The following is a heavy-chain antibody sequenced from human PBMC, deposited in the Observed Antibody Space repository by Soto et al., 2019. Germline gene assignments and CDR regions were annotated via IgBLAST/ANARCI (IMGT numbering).Heavy chain of an antibody. J-gene: IGHJ6*02. CDR1: GYTFTSYG. V-gene: IGHV1-18*04. CDR3: ARYCSSTSCYTYYYYYGMDV. D-gene: IGHD2-2*02. Sequence: ASVKVSCKASGYTFTSYGISWVRQAPGQGLEWMGWISAYNGNTNYAQKLQGRVTMTTDTSTSTAYMELRSLRSDDTAVYYCARYCSSTSCYTYYYYYGMDVWGQGTTVTVS. CDR2: ISAYNGNT.